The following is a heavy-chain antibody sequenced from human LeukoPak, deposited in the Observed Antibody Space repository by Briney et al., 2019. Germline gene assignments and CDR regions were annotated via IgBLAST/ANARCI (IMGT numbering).Heavy chain of an antibody. Sequence: GASVKVSCRASGYTFTSYGITWVRQAPGQGLEWMGWISGYNGKTNYGQKLQGRVTMTTDTSTSTAYMELRSLRSDDTAVYYCARDPPGSTRAVNWFDPWGQGTLVTVSS. V-gene: IGHV1-18*01. CDR2: ISGYNGKT. D-gene: IGHD2-2*01. CDR3: ARDPPGSTRAVNWFDP. J-gene: IGHJ5*02. CDR1: GYTFTSYG.